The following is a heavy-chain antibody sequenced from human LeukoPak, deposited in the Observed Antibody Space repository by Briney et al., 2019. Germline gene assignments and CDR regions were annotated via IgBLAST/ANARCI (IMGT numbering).Heavy chain of an antibody. CDR2: INPNSGGT. V-gene: IGHV1-2*02. J-gene: IGHJ4*02. CDR3: ARGWIQLWSHFDY. Sequence: ASVKVSCKASGYTFTGYYMHWVRQAPGQGLEWMGWINPNSGGTNYGQKFQGRVTMTRDTSISTAYMELSRLRSDGTAVYYCARGWIQLWSHFDYWGQGTLVTVSS. D-gene: IGHD5-18*01. CDR1: GYTFTGYY.